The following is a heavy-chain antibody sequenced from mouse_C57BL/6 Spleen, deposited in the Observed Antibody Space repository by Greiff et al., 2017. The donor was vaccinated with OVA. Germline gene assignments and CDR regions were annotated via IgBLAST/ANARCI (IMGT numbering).Heavy chain of an antibody. D-gene: IGHD1-1*01. CDR2: INPNNGGT. CDR3: ARGGFITTVVDYYAMDY. CDR1: GYTFTDYN. Sequence: VQLQQSGPELVKPGASVKMSCKASGYTFTDYNMHWVKQSHGKSLEWIGYINPNNGGTSYNQKFKGKATLTVNKSSSTAYMELRSLTSEDSAVYYCARGGFITTVVDYYAMDYWGQGTSVTVSS. V-gene: IGHV1-22*01. J-gene: IGHJ4*01.